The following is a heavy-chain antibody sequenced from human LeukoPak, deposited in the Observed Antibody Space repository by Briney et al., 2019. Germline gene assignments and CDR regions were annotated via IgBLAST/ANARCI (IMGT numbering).Heavy chain of an antibody. CDR2: IYYSGTT. D-gene: IGHD2-15*01. V-gene: IGHV4-59*01. CDR1: GGSISSYY. J-gene: IGHJ2*01. CDR3: ARRAAYWSFDL. Sequence: SETLSLTCTVSGGSISSYYWSWIRQPPGKGLEWIGYIYYSGTTDYNPSLKSRVTISVDTYKNQFSLKVTSVTAADTAVYYCARRAAYWSFDLWGRGTLVTVSS.